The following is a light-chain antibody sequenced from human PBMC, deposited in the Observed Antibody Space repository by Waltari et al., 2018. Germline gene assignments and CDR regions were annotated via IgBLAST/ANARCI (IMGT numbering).Light chain of an antibody. V-gene: IGKV1-12*01. CDR2: TAS. CDR3: QQAHSLPLT. Sequence: DIQMTQSPSSVSASVGDKVTITCRASQDITRWLAWYQQRPGKAPNLLINTASNLQTGVPSRFSGGGSGTDVTLTISSLQPEDFATYYCQQAHSLPLTFGQGTKVEI. J-gene: IGKJ1*01. CDR1: QDITRW.